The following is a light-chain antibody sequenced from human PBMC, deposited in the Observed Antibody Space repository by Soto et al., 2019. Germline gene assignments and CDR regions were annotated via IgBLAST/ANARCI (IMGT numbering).Light chain of an antibody. CDR3: QQRWNWPLT. Sequence: EIVLTQSPATLSLSPGERATLSCRASQSVKNFLAWYQQKPGQAPRLLIFDAVSRATGIPPRVSGSGSGTAITLTITGLEPEDFAVYYGQQRWNWPLTFGGGTSVEIK. CDR2: DAV. CDR1: QSVKNF. V-gene: IGKV3-11*01. J-gene: IGKJ4*01.